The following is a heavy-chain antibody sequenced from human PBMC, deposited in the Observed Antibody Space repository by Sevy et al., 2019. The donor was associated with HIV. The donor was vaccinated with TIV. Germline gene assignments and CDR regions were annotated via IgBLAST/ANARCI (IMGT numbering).Heavy chain of an antibody. CDR1: GFTFAKYS. V-gene: IGHV3-23*01. D-gene: IGHD2-8*01. CDR2: FSFGCGRI. CDR3: AREGCTQPHDY. Sequence: GGSLRLSCAASGFTFAKYSMSWVRQAPGNGLEWVSTFSFGCGRINYADSVKGRFTISRDDSKNTLFLQMNSLRAEDTATYFCAREGCTQPHDYWGQGTVVTVSS. J-gene: IGHJ4*02.